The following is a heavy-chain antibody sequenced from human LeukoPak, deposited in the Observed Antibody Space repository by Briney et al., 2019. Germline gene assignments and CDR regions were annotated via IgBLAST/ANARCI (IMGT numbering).Heavy chain of an antibody. CDR2: IIPIFGTA. CDR1: GGTFSSYA. Sequence: SVKVSCKASGGTFSSYAISWVRQAPGQGLEWMGGIIPIFGTANYAQKFQGRVTMTTDTSTSTAYMELRSLRSDDTAVYYCARCYYDSSGYYVIFDYWGQGTLVTVSS. J-gene: IGHJ4*02. D-gene: IGHD3-22*01. V-gene: IGHV1-69*05. CDR3: ARCYYDSSGYYVIFDY.